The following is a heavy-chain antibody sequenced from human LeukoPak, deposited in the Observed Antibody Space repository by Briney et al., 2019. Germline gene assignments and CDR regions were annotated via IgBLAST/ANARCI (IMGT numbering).Heavy chain of an antibody. CDR3: ARELSIAAHFSTRDY. D-gene: IGHD6-6*01. CDR1: GFTFSSYS. CDR2: ISSSSSYI. Sequence: GGSLRLSCAASGFTFSSYSMNWVRQAPGKGLEGVSSISSSSSYIYYADSVKGRFTISRDNAKNLLYLQMNSLRADDTAVYYCARELSIAAHFSTRDYWGQGTLVTVSS. V-gene: IGHV3-21*01. J-gene: IGHJ4*02.